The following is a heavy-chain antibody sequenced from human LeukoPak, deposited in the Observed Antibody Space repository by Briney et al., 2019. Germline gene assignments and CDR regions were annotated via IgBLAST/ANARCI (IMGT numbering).Heavy chain of an antibody. D-gene: IGHD6-19*01. CDR1: GDSMRSYY. CDR3: ARGGYSSGLYGNFQH. V-gene: IGHV4-59*01. Sequence: PSETLSLTCSVSGDSMRSYYWSWIRQPPGKGLEWIGYIYYSGSTNYNPSLKSRVSISVDTSKNQLSLKLRSVTAADTAVYYCARGGYSSGLYGNFQHWGRGTLVTVSS. J-gene: IGHJ1*01. CDR2: IYYSGST.